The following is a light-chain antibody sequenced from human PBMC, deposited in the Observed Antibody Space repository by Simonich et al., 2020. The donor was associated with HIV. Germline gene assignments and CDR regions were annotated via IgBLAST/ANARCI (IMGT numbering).Light chain of an antibody. CDR3: QSYDSSNHVV. J-gene: IGLJ7*01. Sequence: NFILTQPHSVSESPGKTVTISCTRSSGSIARNYVQWYQQRPGSSPTTVIYEDNQRPSGVPDRFSGSIDSSSNSASLTISGLKTEDEADYYCQSYDSSNHVVFGGGTQLTVL. CDR2: EDN. CDR1: SGSIARNY. V-gene: IGLV6-57*01.